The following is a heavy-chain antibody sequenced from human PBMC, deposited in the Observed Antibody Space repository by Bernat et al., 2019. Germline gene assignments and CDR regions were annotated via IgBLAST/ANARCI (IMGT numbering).Heavy chain of an antibody. CDR1: GITFSSYS. Sequence: EVQLVESGGGLVKPGGSLRLSCATSGITFSSYSMNWVRQAPGKGLEWVSYISSTSSYIYYADSVKGRFTISRDNAKNSLYLQMNSLRAEDTAVYYCAGGPGNFDYWGQGTLVTVSS. CDR2: ISSTSSYI. J-gene: IGHJ4*02. CDR3: AGGPGNFDY. V-gene: IGHV3-21*05.